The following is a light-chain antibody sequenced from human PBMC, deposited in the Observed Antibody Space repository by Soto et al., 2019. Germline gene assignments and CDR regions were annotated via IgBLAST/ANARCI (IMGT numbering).Light chain of an antibody. V-gene: IGKV1-39*01. J-gene: IGKJ3*01. Sequence: DIPVTQSPSSLSASIGDRVIITCRASQSIDNYLNWYQHKPGKAPKLLIYAASILRSGVSSRFSGSRSGTDITLTISSLQPEDFATYYGQQTYSALTFGPGTKLDL. CDR1: QSIDNY. CDR2: AAS. CDR3: QQTYSALT.